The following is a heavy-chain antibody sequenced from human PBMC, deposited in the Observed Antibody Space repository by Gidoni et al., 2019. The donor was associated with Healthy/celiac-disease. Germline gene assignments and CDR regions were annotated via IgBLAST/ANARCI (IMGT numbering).Heavy chain of an antibody. D-gene: IGHD3-16*02. CDR2: IRSKAYGGTT. CDR3: TRSYDYVWGSYRYDVFDI. V-gene: IGHV3-49*05. CDR1: GFTFGDYA. J-gene: IGHJ3*02. Sequence: EVQLVESGGGLVKPGRSLRLSCTAPGFTFGDYAMSWFRQAPGKGLEWVGFIRSKAYGGTTEYAASVKGRFTISRDDSKSIAYLQMNSLKTEDTAVYYCTRSYDYVWGSYRYDVFDIWGQGTMVTVSS.